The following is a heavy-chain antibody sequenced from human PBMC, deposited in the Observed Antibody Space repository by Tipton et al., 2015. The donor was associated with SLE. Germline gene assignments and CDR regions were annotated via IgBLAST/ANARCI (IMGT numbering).Heavy chain of an antibody. V-gene: IGHV4-4*07. CDR1: GGSISTYY. Sequence: TLSLTCTVSGGSISTYYWTWIRQPAGKGLEWIGCISPTGSHNYNPSLKSRVTMSVGTSKNQFSLRLTSVNAADTAIYYCARGGASSKWLDPWGQGTLVTVSS. D-gene: IGHD6-6*01. CDR2: ISPTGSH. CDR3: ARGGASSKWLDP. J-gene: IGHJ5*02.